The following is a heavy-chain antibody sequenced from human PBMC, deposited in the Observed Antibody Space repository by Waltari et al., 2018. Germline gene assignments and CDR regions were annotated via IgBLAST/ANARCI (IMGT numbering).Heavy chain of an antibody. CDR1: GFTFGSHW. CDR2: SYEDGSSA. J-gene: IGHJ4*02. D-gene: IGHD3-3*01. Sequence: DVHLVESGGGLVQPRGSLRLSCTVSGFTFGSHWMHWVRQVPGKGLVRSLRSYEDGSSANYADTVKGRFTVSRDNAKNTLYVEMNNLKAEDTAVYYWASDCCGSGYRIHYWGQGTLVNVSS. V-gene: IGHV3-74*01. CDR3: ASDCCGSGYRIHY.